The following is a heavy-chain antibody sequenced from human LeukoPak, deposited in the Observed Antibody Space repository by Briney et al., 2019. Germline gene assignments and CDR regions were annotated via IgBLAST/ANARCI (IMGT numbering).Heavy chain of an antibody. D-gene: IGHD6-13*01. V-gene: IGHV3-21*01. CDR2: ISSSSSYI. J-gene: IGHJ4*02. CDR1: GFTFSSYS. CDR3: ARMESGWYFSYCFDY. Sequence: GGSLRLSCAASGFTFSSYSMNWVRQAPGKGLEWVSSISSSSSYIYYADSVKGRFTISRDNAKNSLYLQMNSLRAEDTAAYYCARMESGWYFSYCFDYWGQGTLVTVSS.